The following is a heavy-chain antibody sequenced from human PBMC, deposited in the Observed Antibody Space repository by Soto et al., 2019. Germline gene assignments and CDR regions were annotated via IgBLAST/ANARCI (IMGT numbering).Heavy chain of an antibody. CDR3: ARECCTNGVSHNWFDP. CDR1: GGTFSSYA. CDR2: IIPIFGTA. V-gene: IGHV1-69*13. D-gene: IGHD2-8*01. J-gene: IGHJ5*02. Sequence: ASVRVSCKASGGTFSSYAISWVRQAPGQGLEWMGGIIPIFGTANYAQKFQGRVTITADESTSTAYMELSSLRSEDTVVYYCARECCTNGVSHNWFDPWGQGTLVTVSS.